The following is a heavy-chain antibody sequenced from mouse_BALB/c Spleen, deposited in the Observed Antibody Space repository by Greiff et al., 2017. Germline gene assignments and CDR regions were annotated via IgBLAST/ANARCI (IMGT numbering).Heavy chain of an antibody. J-gene: IGHJ3*02. CDR3: ARLGYR. CDR2: VNPYNGGT. V-gene: IGHV1-19*01. D-gene: IGHD2-12*01. CDR1: GYTFTDYY. Sequence: EVKLVESGPELVKPGASVKMSCKASGYTFTDYYMDWVKQSHGESFEWIGRVNPYNGGTSYNQKFKGKATLTVDKSSSTAYMELNSLTSEDSAVYYCARLGYRWGQGTLVTVSA.